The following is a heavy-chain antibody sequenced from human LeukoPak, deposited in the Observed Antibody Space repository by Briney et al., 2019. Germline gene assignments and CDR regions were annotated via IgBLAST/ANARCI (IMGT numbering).Heavy chain of an antibody. CDR2: ISPSGGST. Sequence: GASVKVSCKAFGYTFTSNYMHWVRQAPGQGPEWMGVISPSGGSTTYAQKFQGRVTLTRDMSTSTDYLELSSLRSEDTAVYYCAAGALAAAGFGTPDYWGQGTLVTVSS. CDR1: GYTFTSNY. CDR3: AAGALAAAGFGTPDY. J-gene: IGHJ4*02. D-gene: IGHD6-13*01. V-gene: IGHV1-46*01.